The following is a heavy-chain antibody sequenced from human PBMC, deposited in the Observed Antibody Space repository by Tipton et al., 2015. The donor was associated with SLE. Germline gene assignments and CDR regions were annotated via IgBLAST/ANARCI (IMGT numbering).Heavy chain of an antibody. J-gene: IGHJ5*02. CDR2: IHSSGST. V-gene: IGHV4-59*01. CDR1: GDSISGYY. CDR3: ANDYGGSRGYDNCFDP. Sequence: TLSLTCTVSGDSISGYYWSWIRQPPGKGLEWIAYIHSSGSTNYNPSLKSRVTISADTSKNQFSLKVSSVTAADSAVYYCANDYGGSRGYDNCFDPWGQGILVTVSS. D-gene: IGHD5-12*01.